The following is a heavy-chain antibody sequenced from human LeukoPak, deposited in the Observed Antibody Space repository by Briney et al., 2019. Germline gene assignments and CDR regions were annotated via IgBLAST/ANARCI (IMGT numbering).Heavy chain of an antibody. J-gene: IGHJ4*02. CDR3: AKDPSSGWYFDY. Sequence: GRSLTLSCPASGFTVSKNYMNWVRPPPGKGMEWVSAIGGSGGSTYYADSMKGRYTISTDNSKHTLYLQMNSLRVEDTAVYYCAKDPSSGWYFDYWGQGTLVTVSS. D-gene: IGHD6-19*01. V-gene: IGHV3-23*01. CDR1: GFTVSKNY. CDR2: IGGSGGST.